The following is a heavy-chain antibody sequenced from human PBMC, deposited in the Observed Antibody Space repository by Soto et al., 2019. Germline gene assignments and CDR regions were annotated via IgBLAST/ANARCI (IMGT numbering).Heavy chain of an antibody. CDR2: IYHSGST. CDR3: ARTYYYDSSGYYYGP. CDR1: GGSISSSNW. V-gene: IGHV4-4*02. D-gene: IGHD3-22*01. J-gene: IGHJ5*02. Sequence: SETLSLTCAVSGGSISSSNWWSWVRQPPGKGLEWIGEIYHSGSTNYNPSLKSRVTISVDKSKNQFSLKLSSVTAADTAVYYCARTYYYDSSGYYYGPWGQGTLVTVSS.